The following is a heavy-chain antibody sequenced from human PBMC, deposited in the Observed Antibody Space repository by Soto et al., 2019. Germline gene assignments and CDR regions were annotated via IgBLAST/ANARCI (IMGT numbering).Heavy chain of an antibody. D-gene: IGHD2-15*01. CDR2: IYYSGST. Sequence: QVQLQESGPGLVKPSQTLSLTCTVSGGSISSGGYYWSWIRQHPGKGLEWIGYIYYSGSTYYNPSLKSRVTKSVDTSKNLSSLKLSSVTAADTAVYYCATQRWDAFDIWGQGTMVTVSS. V-gene: IGHV4-31*03. J-gene: IGHJ3*02. CDR3: ATQRWDAFDI. CDR1: GGSISSGGYY.